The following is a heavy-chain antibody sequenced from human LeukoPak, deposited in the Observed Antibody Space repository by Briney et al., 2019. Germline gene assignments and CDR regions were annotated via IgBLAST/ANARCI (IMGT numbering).Heavy chain of an antibody. D-gene: IGHD6-13*01. Sequence: SETLSLTCTVSGGSINSNTYYWGWIRQPPGKGLEWIGSIYYSGSTYYNPSLKSRVTISVDTSKNQFSLKLSSVTAADTAVYYCARIRIAAAGTPIYYYYYGMDVWGQGTTVTVSS. CDR3: ARIRIAAAGTPIYYYYYGMDV. CDR1: GGSINSNTYY. CDR2: IYYSGST. J-gene: IGHJ6*02. V-gene: IGHV4-39*01.